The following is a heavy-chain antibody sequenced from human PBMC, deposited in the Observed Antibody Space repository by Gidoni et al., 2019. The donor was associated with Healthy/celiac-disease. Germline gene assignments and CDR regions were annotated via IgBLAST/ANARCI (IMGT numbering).Heavy chain of an antibody. V-gene: IGHV4-59*01. D-gene: IGHD3-10*01. J-gene: IGHJ4*02. CDR2: IYYSGST. CDR1: GGSISSYY. Sequence: QVQLKESGPGLVKPSETLSLTCNVSGGSISSYYWSWIRQPPGKGLEWIGYIYYSGSTNYTPSLKSRVTISVDTSKNQFSLKLSSVTAADTAVYYCARDQDYYGSGSYDYWGQGTLVTVSS. CDR3: ARDQDYYGSGSYDY.